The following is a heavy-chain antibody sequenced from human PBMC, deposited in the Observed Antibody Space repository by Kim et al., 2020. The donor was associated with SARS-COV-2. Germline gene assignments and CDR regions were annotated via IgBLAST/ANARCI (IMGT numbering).Heavy chain of an antibody. V-gene: IGHV4-39*07. CDR2: IYYSGST. CDR1: GGSISSSSYY. D-gene: IGHD5-18*01. CDR3: AREDTNWFDP. Sequence: SETLSLTCTVSGGSISSSSYYWGWIRQPPGKGLEWIGSIYYSGSTYYNPSLKSRVTISVDTSKNQFSLKLSSVTAADTAVYYCAREDTNWFDPWGQGTLFTVSS. J-gene: IGHJ5*02.